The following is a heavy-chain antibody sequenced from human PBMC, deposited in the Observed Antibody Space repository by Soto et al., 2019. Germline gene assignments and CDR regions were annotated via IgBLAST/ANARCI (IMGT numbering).Heavy chain of an antibody. V-gene: IGHV4-39*01. CDR2: IYYSGST. J-gene: IGHJ4*02. CDR1: GGSISSSSYY. D-gene: IGHD3-3*01. CDR3: ARAASSYYDFWSGSTFYFDY. Sequence: LSLTCTVSGGSISSSSYYWGWIRQPPGKGLEWIGSIYYSGSTYYNPSLKSRVTISVDTSKNQFSLKVSSVTAADTAVYYCARAASSYYDFWSGSTFYFDYWGQGTLVTVSS.